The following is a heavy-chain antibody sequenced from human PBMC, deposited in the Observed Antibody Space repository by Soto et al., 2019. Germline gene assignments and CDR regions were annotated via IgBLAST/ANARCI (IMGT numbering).Heavy chain of an antibody. CDR2: INHSGST. CDR3: ARVRGGYATFYY. Sequence: QVQLQQWGAGLLKPSETLSLTCAVYGGSFSGYYWSWIRQPPGKGLEWIGEINHSGSTNYNPSLTNRVTRSVYPSKNQFSLKLSSVTAADTAVYYCARVRGGYATFYYWGQGTLVTVSS. J-gene: IGHJ4*02. D-gene: IGHD5-12*01. V-gene: IGHV4-34*01. CDR1: GGSFSGYY.